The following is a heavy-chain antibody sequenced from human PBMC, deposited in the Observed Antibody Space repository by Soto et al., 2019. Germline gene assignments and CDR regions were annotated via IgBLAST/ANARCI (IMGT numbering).Heavy chain of an antibody. CDR3: ARDLGRTYTSGPYKAY. J-gene: IGHJ4*02. V-gene: IGHV3-21*01. Sequence: PGGSLRLSCAASGFTFSTYSMNWVRQPPGKGLEWVSSISSSASYIYYADSVQGRFTISRDDAKNSLYLQMNSLRDEDTAVYYYARDLGRTYTSGPYKAYWGQGPLVTVSS. CDR2: ISSSASYI. CDR1: GFTFSTYS. D-gene: IGHD6-19*01.